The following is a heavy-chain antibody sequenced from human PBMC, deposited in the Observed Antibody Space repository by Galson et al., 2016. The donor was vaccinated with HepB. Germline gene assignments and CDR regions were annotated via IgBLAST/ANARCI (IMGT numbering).Heavy chain of an antibody. Sequence: SLRLSCAASGFSLSAYYMTWIRRTPGKGLEWVSYISYSGSDMNYIGSVKGRFTISRDNAKNSLYLQMNSLRAEDTGIYYCARDPDTTGPLDIWGQGTVVIVSS. J-gene: IGHJ3*02. CDR1: GFSLSAYY. D-gene: IGHD1-1*01. V-gene: IGHV3-11*05. CDR2: ISYSGSDM. CDR3: ARDPDTTGPLDI.